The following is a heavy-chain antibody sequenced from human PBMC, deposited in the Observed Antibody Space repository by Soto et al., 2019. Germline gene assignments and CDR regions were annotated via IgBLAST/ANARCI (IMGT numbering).Heavy chain of an antibody. CDR1: GGSISSSNW. CDR3: ARELGGRGDAFDI. CDR2: IYHSGST. J-gene: IGHJ3*02. D-gene: IGHD3-16*01. Sequence: SETLSLTCAVSGGSISSSNWWSWVHQPPGKGLEWIGEIYHSGSTNYNPSLKSRVTISVDKSKNQFSLKLSSVTAADTAVYYCARELGGRGDAFDIWGQGTMVTVSS. V-gene: IGHV4-4*02.